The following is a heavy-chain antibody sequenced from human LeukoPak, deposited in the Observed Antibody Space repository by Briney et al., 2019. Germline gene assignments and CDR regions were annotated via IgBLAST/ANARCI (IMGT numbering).Heavy chain of an antibody. D-gene: IGHD3-10*01. V-gene: IGHV1-69*04. Sequence: ASVKVSCKAFGGTFSSYAISWVRQAPGQGLEWMGRIIPILGIANYAQKFQGRVTITADKSTSTAYMELSSLRSEDTAVYYCARGPYYYGSGSYYWDYWGQGTLVTVSS. CDR2: IIPILGIA. J-gene: IGHJ4*02. CDR3: ARGPYYYGSGSYYWDY. CDR1: GGTFSSYA.